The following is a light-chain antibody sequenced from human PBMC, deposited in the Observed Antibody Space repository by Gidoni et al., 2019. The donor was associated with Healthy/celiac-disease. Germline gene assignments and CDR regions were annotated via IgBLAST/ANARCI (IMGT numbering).Light chain of an antibody. CDR2: DAS. CDR1: QSVSSSS. J-gene: IGKJ4*01. Sequence: ETVLTQSAPTLSWSPGERATLSCGASQSVSSSSLAWYQQKPGLAPSLLIYDASSRATGIPDRFSGSGSGTEFTLTISRLEPEDFAVYYCQQYGSSTPTFGGGTKVEIK. CDR3: QQYGSSTPT. V-gene: IGKV3D-20*01.